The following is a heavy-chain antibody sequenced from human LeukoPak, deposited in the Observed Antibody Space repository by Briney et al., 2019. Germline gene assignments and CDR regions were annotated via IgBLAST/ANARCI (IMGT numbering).Heavy chain of an antibody. D-gene: IGHD3-10*01. CDR2: INPNSGGT. Sequence: ASVKVSFKASGYTFTGYYMHWVRQAPGQGLEWMGWINPNSGGTNYAQKFQGRVTMTRDTSISTAYMELSRLRSDDTAVYYCARGDPLHYYGSGSYASPDHYYGMDVWGQGTTVTVSS. J-gene: IGHJ6*02. V-gene: IGHV1-2*02. CDR3: ARGDPLHYYGSGSYASPDHYYGMDV. CDR1: GYTFTGYY.